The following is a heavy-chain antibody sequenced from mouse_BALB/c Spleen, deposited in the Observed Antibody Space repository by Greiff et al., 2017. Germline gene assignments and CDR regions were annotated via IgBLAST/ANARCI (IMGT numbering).Heavy chain of an antibody. V-gene: IGHV5-6-5*01. CDR2: ISSGGST. J-gene: IGHJ2*01. Sequence: EVNVVESGGGLVKPGGSLKLSCAASGFTFSSYAMSWVRQTPEKRLEWVASISSGGSTYYPDSVKGRFTISRDNARNILYLQMSSLRSEDTAMYYCARGGAYAYDGRDDWGQGTTLTVSS. CDR3: ARGGAYAYDGRDD. CDR1: GFTFSSYA. D-gene: IGHD2-2*01.